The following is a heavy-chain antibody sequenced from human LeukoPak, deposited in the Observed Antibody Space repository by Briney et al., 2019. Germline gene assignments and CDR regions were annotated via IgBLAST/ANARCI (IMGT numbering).Heavy chain of an antibody. CDR1: GFTFSSYG. D-gene: IGHD6-13*01. CDR3: ATIAAAGTGSDY. J-gene: IGHJ4*02. Sequence: GGSLRLSCAASGFTFSSYGMHWVRQAPGKGLEWVAVIWYDGSNKYYADSVKGRFTISRDNSKNTLYLQMNSLRAEDTAVYYCATIAAAGTGSDYWGQGTLVTVSS. V-gene: IGHV3-33*01. CDR2: IWYDGSNK.